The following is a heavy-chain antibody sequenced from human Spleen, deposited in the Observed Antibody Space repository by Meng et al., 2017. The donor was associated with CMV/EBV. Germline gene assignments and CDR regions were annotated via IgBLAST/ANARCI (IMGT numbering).Heavy chain of an antibody. D-gene: IGHD6-13*01. CDR3: AKLLYSSSWNLDY. J-gene: IGHJ4*02. CDR2: ISGSGGST. Sequence: GGSLRLSCAASGFTVSSNYMSWVRQAPGKGLEWVSVISGSGGSTYYADSVKGRFTISRDNPKNTLYLQMNSLRAEDTAVYYCAKLLYSSSWNLDYWGQGTLVTVSS. CDR1: GFTVSSNY. V-gene: IGHV3-23*01.